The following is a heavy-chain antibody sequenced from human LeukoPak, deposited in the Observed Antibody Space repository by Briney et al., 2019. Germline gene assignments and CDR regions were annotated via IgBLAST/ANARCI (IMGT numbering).Heavy chain of an antibody. D-gene: IGHD6-13*01. CDR3: ARDRGVSSSSWYIDY. Sequence: PSETLSLTCTVSGGSINTPNYYWGWIRQTPGKGLEWIGNIFYSGGTYYSPSLTSRVTISVDTSKNQFSLKLSSVTAADTAVYYCARDRGVSSSSWYIDYWGQGTLVTVSS. V-gene: IGHV4-39*07. CDR1: GGSINTPNYY. J-gene: IGHJ4*02. CDR2: IFYSGGT.